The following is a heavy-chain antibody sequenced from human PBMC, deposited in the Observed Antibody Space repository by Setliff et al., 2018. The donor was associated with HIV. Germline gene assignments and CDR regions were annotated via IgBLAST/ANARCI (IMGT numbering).Heavy chain of an antibody. CDR3: ARVSPAGVAWPPPWYFDL. D-gene: IGHD3-3*01. J-gene: IGHJ2*01. CDR1: GYTFTTYG. V-gene: IGHV1-18*01. Sequence: ASVKVSCKASGYTFTTYGISWVRQAPGHGLEWMGWISPNFGHTNYAQNFVGRVTMTVDTSTSRAYMELRSLRSEDTAVYYCARVSPAGVAWPPPWYFDLWGRGTLVTVSS. CDR2: ISPNFGHT.